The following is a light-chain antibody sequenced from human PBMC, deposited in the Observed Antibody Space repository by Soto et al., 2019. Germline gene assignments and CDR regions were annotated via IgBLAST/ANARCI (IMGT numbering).Light chain of an antibody. J-gene: IGKJ4*01. V-gene: IGKV3-20*01. CDR3: QQYDNWPPLT. Sequence: EIVLTQSPGTLSLSPGERATLSCRASQSVGTYLAWYQQKPGQAPRLLMYGASSRATGIPDRFSGSGSGTDFTLTISRLEPDDLAVYYCQQYDNWPPLTFGGGTKVDNK. CDR1: QSVGTY. CDR2: GAS.